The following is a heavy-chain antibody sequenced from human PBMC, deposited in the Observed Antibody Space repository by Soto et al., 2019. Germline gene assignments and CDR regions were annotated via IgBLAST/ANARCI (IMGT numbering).Heavy chain of an antibody. CDR2: IYYSGST. CDR3: ARGSASGEIDY. J-gene: IGHJ4*02. D-gene: IGHD3-10*01. V-gene: IGHV4-39*07. Sequence: SETLSLTCTVSGGSISSSSYYWGWIRQPPGKGLEWIGSIYYSGSTYYNPSLKSRVTISVDTSKNQFSLKLSSVTAADTAVYYCARGSASGEIDYWGQGTLVTVSS. CDR1: GGSISSSSYY.